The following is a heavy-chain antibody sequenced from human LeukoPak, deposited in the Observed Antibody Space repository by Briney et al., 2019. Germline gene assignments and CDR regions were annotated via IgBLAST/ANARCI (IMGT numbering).Heavy chain of an antibody. CDR2: ISGSGGST. V-gene: IGHV3-23*01. CDR1: GFTSVSYA. J-gene: IGHJ6*02. D-gene: IGHD2-15*01. Sequence: PGGSLRLSCAATGFTSVSYAMSWVRQAPGKGLEWVSAISGSGGSTYYADSVKGRFTISRDNSKNTLYLQMNSLRAEDTAVYYCAKSSKVVVAATYYYYGMDVWGQGTTVTVSS. CDR3: AKSSKVVVAATYYYYGMDV.